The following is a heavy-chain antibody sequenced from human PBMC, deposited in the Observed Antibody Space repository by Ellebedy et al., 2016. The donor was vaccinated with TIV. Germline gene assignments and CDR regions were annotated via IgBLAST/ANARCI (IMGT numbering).Heavy chain of an antibody. CDR1: GFTFSSYA. CDR3: ARDRLGDYGAFDI. Sequence: GESLKISXAASGFTFSSYAMHWVRQAPGKGLEWVAVISYDGSNKYYADSVKGRFTISRDNSKNTLYLQMNSLRAEDTAVHYCARDRLGDYGAFDIWGQGTMVTVSS. V-gene: IGHV3-30*04. CDR2: ISYDGSNK. J-gene: IGHJ3*02. D-gene: IGHD4-17*01.